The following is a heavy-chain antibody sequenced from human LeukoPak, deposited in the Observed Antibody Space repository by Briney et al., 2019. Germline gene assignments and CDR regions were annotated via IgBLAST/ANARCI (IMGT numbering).Heavy chain of an antibody. J-gene: IGHJ4*02. CDR1: GCTVSNDKHC. D-gene: IGHD2-15*01. Sequence: SETLSLTCSVSGCTVSNDKHCWSWIRQPPGKGLEWIGYVNYRGSTKYNPSLKSRVSISADTSRSQVSLKLSSVTAADTAVYYCARDRGGFTYGEYYFDYWGQGSLVTVSS. V-gene: IGHV4-61*01. CDR2: VNYRGST. CDR3: ARDRGGFTYGEYYFDY.